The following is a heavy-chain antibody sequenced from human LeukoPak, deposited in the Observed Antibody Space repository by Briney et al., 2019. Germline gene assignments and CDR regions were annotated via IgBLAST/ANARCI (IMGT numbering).Heavy chain of an antibody. V-gene: IGHV4-39*01. Sequence: SETLSLTCTVSGGSISSSSYYWGWIRQPPGKGLEWIGSIYYSGSTYYNPSLKSRVTISVDTSKNQFSLKLSSVTAADTAVYYCARHRGEYYYDSSGYRTGYYYYGLDVWGQGTTVTVSS. D-gene: IGHD3-22*01. CDR3: ARHRGEYYYDSSGYRTGYYYYGLDV. J-gene: IGHJ6*02. CDR1: GGSISSSSYY. CDR2: IYYSGST.